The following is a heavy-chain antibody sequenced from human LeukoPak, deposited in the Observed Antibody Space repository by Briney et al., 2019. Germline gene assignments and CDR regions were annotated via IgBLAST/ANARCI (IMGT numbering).Heavy chain of an antibody. Sequence: ASVKVSCKASGYTFTSYGVSWVRQAPGQGLEWMGWISAYNGNTNYAQKLQGRVTMTTDTSTSTAYMELRSLRSDDTAVYYCARDRTPTEYYYFDYWGQGTLVTVSS. CDR1: GYTFTSYG. D-gene: IGHD2/OR15-2a*01. CDR3: ARDRTPTEYYYFDY. CDR2: ISAYNGNT. J-gene: IGHJ4*02. V-gene: IGHV1-18*01.